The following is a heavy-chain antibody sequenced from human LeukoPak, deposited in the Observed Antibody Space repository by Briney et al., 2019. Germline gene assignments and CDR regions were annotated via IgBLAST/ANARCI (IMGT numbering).Heavy chain of an antibody. D-gene: IGHD3-3*01. Sequence: SETLSLTCAVSGYSISSGYYWGWIRQPPGKGLEWIGSIYHSGSTYYNPSLKSRVTLSVDMSKNQFSLKLSSVTAADTAVYYCARNKGDYDFWSGFDWSQGTLVTVSS. CDR2: IYHSGST. J-gene: IGHJ4*02. V-gene: IGHV4-38-2*01. CDR3: ARNKGDYDFWSGFD. CDR1: GYSISSGYY.